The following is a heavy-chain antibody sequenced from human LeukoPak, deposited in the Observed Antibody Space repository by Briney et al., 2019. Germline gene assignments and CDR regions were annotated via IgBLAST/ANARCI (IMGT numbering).Heavy chain of an antibody. CDR1: GGSISSYY. J-gene: IGHJ5*02. D-gene: IGHD3-16*01. CDR3: ARVDYSNWFDP. Sequence: SETLSLTCTVSGGSISSYYWSWVRQPPGKGLEWIGYIYYTGSTNYNPSLKSRVTISVDTSKNHFSLKLSSVTTADTAVYYCARVDYSNWFDPWGQGTLVTVSS. CDR2: IYYTGST. V-gene: IGHV4-59*01.